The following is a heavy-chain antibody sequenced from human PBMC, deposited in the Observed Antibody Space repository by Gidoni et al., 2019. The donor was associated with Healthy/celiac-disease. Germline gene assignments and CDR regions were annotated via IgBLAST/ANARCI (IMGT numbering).Heavy chain of an antibody. D-gene: IGHD6-19*01. CDR3: ARHTYYVSGLFPFED. V-gene: IGHV5-10-1*01. CDR2: IDPSDSYT. Sequence: IRVRQMPGKGLEWMGRIDPSDSYTNYSPSFQGHVTISADKSISTAYLQWSSLKASDTAMYYCARHTYYVSGLFPFEDWGQGTLVTVSS. J-gene: IGHJ4*02.